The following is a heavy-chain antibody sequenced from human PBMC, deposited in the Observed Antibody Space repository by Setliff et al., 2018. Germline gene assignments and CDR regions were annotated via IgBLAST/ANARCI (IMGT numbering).Heavy chain of an antibody. CDR3: ATSDWYAAFDH. D-gene: IGHD6-19*01. V-gene: IGHV3-7*01. CDR1: GFTFRNSW. J-gene: IGHJ4*02. Sequence: LRLSCAASGFTFRNSWMSWVRQAPGQGPEWVASIKEDESEKYYVDSVKGRFTISRDNARNSVYLQMNSLRAEDAAVYYCATSDWYAAFDHWGQGTLVTVSS. CDR2: IKEDESEK.